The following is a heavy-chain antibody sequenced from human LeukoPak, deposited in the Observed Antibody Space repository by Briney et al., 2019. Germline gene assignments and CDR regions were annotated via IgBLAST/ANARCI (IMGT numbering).Heavy chain of an antibody. V-gene: IGHV3-23*01. Sequence: PGGSLRLSCAVSGFTFSSYAMSWVRQAPGKGLEWVSATSGSGDSTSYADSVKGRFSVSRDNSKNTLYLQMNSLRAEDTALYFCARNVSSGWYVDYWGQGTLVTVSS. CDR3: ARNVSSGWYVDY. D-gene: IGHD6-19*01. J-gene: IGHJ4*02. CDR1: GFTFSSYA. CDR2: TSGSGDST.